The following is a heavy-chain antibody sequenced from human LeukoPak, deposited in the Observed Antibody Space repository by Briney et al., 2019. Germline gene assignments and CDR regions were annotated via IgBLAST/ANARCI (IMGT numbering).Heavy chain of an antibody. CDR3: ARANYYGSGSYPRY. CDR1: GGSFSGYY. Sequence: PSETLSLTCAVYGGSFSGYYWSWIRQPPGKGLEWIGEINHSGSTNYNPSLKSRVTISVDTSKNQFSLKLSSVTAADTAVYYCARANYYGSGSYPRYWGQGTLVTVSS. J-gene: IGHJ4*02. CDR2: INHSGST. V-gene: IGHV4-34*01. D-gene: IGHD3-10*01.